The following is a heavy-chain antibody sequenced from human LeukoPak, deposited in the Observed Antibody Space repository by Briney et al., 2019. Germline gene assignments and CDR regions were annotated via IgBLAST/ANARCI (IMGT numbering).Heavy chain of an antibody. CDR1: GFTFSSYA. Sequence: GGSLRLSCAASGFTFSSYAMSWVRQAPGKGLEWVSAISGSGGSTYYADSVKGRFTISRDNAKNSLFLQMNSLRADDTAIYYCARGRFGITWGQGTLVTVSS. CDR3: ARGRFGIT. V-gene: IGHV3-23*01. J-gene: IGHJ4*02. D-gene: IGHD3-16*01. CDR2: ISGSGGST.